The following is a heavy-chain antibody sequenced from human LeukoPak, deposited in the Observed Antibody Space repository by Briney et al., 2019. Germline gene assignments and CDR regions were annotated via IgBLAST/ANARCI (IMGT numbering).Heavy chain of an antibody. Sequence: GGSLRLSCAASGFTVSSNYMSWVRQAPGKGLEWVSVIYSGGSTYYADSVKGRFTISRHNSKNTLYLQMNSLRAEDTAVYYCAKSLFYDSSGQAFDYWGQGTLVTVSS. CDR3: AKSLFYDSSGQAFDY. CDR2: IYSGGST. CDR1: GFTVSSNY. V-gene: IGHV3-53*04. D-gene: IGHD3-22*01. J-gene: IGHJ4*02.